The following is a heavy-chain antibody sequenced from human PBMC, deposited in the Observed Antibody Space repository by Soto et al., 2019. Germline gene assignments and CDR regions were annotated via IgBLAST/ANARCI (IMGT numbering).Heavy chain of an antibody. CDR2: INPSGGST. V-gene: IGHV1-46*03. Sequence: ASVKVSCKASGYTFTSYYMHWVRQAPGQGLEWMGIINPSGGSTSYAQKFQGRVTMTRDTSTSTVYMELSSLRSEDTAVYYCSRVYPSDTRYGYVGNNWFDPWGQGTLVTVSS. CDR3: SRVYPSDTRYGYVGNNWFDP. J-gene: IGHJ5*02. D-gene: IGHD5-18*01. CDR1: GYTFTSYY.